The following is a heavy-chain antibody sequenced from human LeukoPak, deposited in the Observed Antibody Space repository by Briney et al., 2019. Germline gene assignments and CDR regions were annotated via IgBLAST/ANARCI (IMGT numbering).Heavy chain of an antibody. V-gene: IGHV5-51*01. CDR1: GYSFSSHW. J-gene: IGHJ4*02. CDR2: IYPGDSNT. Sequence: GESLKISCKGSGYSFSSHWIGWVRQTPGKGLEWMGIIYPGDSNTRYGPSFQGQVTISVDKSISTAYLQWGSLKASDTAMYYCARHPTPGSSSTNYDFRGQGTLVTVSS. D-gene: IGHD4/OR15-4a*01. CDR3: ARHPTPGSSSTNYDF.